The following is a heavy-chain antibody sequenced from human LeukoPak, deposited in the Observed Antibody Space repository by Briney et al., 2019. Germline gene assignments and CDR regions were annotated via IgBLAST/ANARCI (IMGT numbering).Heavy chain of an antibody. CDR1: GFTFSSYG. Sequence: PGGSLRLSCAASGFTFSSYGVHWVRQAPGKGLEWVAVISYDGSNKYYADSVKGRFTISRDNSKNTLYLQMNSLRAEDTAVYYCAGALKGQYSTSLFAFDYWGQGTLVTVSS. J-gene: IGHJ4*02. D-gene: IGHD2-2*01. CDR2: ISYDGSNK. CDR3: AGALKGQYSTSLFAFDY. V-gene: IGHV3-30*03.